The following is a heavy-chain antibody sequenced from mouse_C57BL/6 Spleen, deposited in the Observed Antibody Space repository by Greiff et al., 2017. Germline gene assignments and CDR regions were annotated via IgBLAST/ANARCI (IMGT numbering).Heavy chain of an antibody. Sequence: VQLQQSGPGLVQPSQSLSITCTVSGFSLTSYGVHWVRQSPGKGLEWLGVIWSGGSTDYNAAFISRLSISKDNSKSQVFFKMNSLQADDTAIYYCARKSNYPWAMDYWGQGTSVTVSS. CDR2: IWSGGST. CDR3: ARKSNYPWAMDY. D-gene: IGHD2-5*01. J-gene: IGHJ4*01. V-gene: IGHV2-2*01. CDR1: GFSLTSYG.